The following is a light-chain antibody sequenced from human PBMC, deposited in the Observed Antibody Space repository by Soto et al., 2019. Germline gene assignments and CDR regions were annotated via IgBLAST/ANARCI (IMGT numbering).Light chain of an antibody. V-gene: IGKV3-15*01. CDR3: QQYNNCSPLFT. Sequence: EIVMTQSPATLSVSPGERATLSCRASQSVSSNLAWYQQKPGQAPRRLLYGAATRATAIPPRFSGSGSGTEFNLTISSLQSEDFAVYYCQQYNNCSPLFTFGPGTKVDIK. CDR1: QSVSSN. J-gene: IGKJ3*01. CDR2: GAA.